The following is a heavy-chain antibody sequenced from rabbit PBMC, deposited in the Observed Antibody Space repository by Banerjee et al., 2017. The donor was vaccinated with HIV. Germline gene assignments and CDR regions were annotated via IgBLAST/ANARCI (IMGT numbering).Heavy chain of an antibody. Sequence: QSLEESGGDLVKPEGSLTLTCTASGFSFSNSYWICWVRQAPGKGLEWIACIYTGSGSTWYASWVNGRFTISRSTSLNTVDLKMTSLTAADTATYFCARAYAAYADYGYANLWGQGTLVTVS. V-gene: IGHV1S43*01. J-gene: IGHJ4*01. CDR1: GFSFSNSYW. D-gene: IGHD6-1*01. CDR2: IYTGSGST. CDR3: ARAYAAYADYGYANL.